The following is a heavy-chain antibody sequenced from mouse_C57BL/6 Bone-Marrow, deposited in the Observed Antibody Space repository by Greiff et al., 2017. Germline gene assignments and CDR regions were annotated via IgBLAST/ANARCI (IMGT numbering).Heavy chain of an antibody. J-gene: IGHJ2*01. CDR3: TSPYYYGSSYGY. Sequence: EVQLQQSGAELVRPGASVKLSCTASGFNIKDYYMHWVKQRPEQGLEWIGRIDPEDGDTEYAPKFQGKATMTADTSSNTAYLQLSSLTSEVTAVYYCTSPYYYGSSYGYWGQGTTLTVSS. D-gene: IGHD1-1*01. CDR2: IDPEDGDT. CDR1: GFNIKDYY. V-gene: IGHV14-1*01.